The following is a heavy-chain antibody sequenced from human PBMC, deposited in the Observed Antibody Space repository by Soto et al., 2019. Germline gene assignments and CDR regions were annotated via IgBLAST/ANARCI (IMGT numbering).Heavy chain of an antibody. CDR2: IYYSGST. V-gene: IGHV4-31*03. D-gene: IGHD2-2*01. CDR1: GGSISSGGYY. Sequence: QVQLQESGPGLVKPSQTLSLTCTVSGGSISSGGYYWSWIRQHPGKGLEWIGYIYYSGSTYYNPSLKSRVTITVDKSKHQFSLKLSSVTAADTAVYYCASNSYYCSSTSCSHYFDYWGQGTLVTVSS. J-gene: IGHJ4*02. CDR3: ASNSYYCSSTSCSHYFDY.